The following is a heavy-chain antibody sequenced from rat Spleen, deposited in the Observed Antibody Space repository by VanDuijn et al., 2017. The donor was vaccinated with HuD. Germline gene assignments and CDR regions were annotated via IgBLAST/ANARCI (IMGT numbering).Heavy chain of an antibody. J-gene: IGHJ2*01. D-gene: IGHD5-1*01. CDR2: ISYSGST. Sequence: EVQLQESGPGLVKPSQSLSLTCSVTGYSIKSSYRWNWIRKFPGNKMEWIGHISYSGSTSYNPSLKSRISITRDTSKNQFFLQLNSVTTEDTATYYCARHGWEPWHYFDYWGQGVMVTVSS. CDR1: GYSIKSSY. CDR3: ARHGWEPWHYFDY. V-gene: IGHV3-1*01.